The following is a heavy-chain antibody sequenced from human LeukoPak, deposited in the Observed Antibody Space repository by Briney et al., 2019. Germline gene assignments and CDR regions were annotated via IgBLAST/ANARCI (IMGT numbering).Heavy chain of an antibody. V-gene: IGHV3-48*01. CDR1: GFTFSSYS. D-gene: IGHD3-10*01. J-gene: IGHJ6*03. Sequence: PGGSLRLSCAASGFTFSSYSMNWVRQAPGKGLEWVSYISSSGSTIYYADSVKGRFTISRDNSKNTLYLQMNSLRAEDTAVYYCAKAQDITMVRGVIIPNYYYMDVWGKGTTVTISS. CDR3: AKAQDITMVRGVIIPNYYYMDV. CDR2: ISSSGSTI.